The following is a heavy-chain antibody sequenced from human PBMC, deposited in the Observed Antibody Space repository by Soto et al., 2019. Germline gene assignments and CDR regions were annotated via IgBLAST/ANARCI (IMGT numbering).Heavy chain of an antibody. CDR3: ARGARGPYQSNWFDP. V-gene: IGHV1-8*01. CDR2: MNPNSGET. Sequence: QVQLVQSGAEVKKPGASVKVSCKASGYIFSNYNINWVRQATGQGPEWMGWMNPNSGETGYAQNFKGRVTMTRDSSTTTAYMELGSLTSEDTAIYYCARGARGPYQSNWFDPWGQGTLVTVSS. CDR1: GYIFSNYN. J-gene: IGHJ5*02.